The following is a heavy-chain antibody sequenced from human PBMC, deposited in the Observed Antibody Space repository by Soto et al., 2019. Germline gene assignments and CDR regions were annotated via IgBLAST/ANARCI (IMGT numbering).Heavy chain of an antibody. D-gene: IGHD3-3*01. CDR2: ISSNGGST. V-gene: IGHV3-64D*06. Sequence: GSLRLSCSASVFTFSSYAMHWVLQAPGKGLEYVSAISSNGGSTYYADSVKGRFTISRDNSKNTLYLQMSSLRAEDTAVYYCVKGGRFWYYGMDVWGQGTTVTVSS. CDR3: VKGGRFWYYGMDV. J-gene: IGHJ6*02. CDR1: VFTFSSYA.